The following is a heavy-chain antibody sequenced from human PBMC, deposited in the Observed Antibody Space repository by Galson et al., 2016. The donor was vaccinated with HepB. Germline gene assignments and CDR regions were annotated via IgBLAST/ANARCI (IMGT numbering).Heavy chain of an antibody. D-gene: IGHD2-2*03. Sequence: SLRLSCAASGFIFRSYGMSWVRQAPGKGLEWVAFISGSGGYTNYADSVKGRFTISRDNSKNTVYLLMNSLRAEDTALYYCAKDGSQTAGYMDLWGTGTTVSVSS. J-gene: IGHJ6*03. CDR1: GFIFRSYG. V-gene: IGHV3-23*01. CDR3: AKDGSQTAGYMDL. CDR2: ISGSGGYT.